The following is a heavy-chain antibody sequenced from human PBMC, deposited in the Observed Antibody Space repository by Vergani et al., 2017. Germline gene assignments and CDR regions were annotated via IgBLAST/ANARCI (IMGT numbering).Heavy chain of an antibody. J-gene: IGHJ3*02. CDR1: GFTFDDYA. Sequence: EVQLVESGGGLVQPGRSLRLSCAASGFTFDDYAMHWVRQAPGQGLEWVSGISWNSGSTGYADSVQGRFTISRGNAKNSLYLQMNRLRAEDTALYYCAKDIGLGYCSSSSCDTGAFDIWGQGTMVTVSS. CDR2: ISWNSGST. D-gene: IGHD2-2*02. V-gene: IGHV3-9*01. CDR3: AKDIGLGYCSSSSCDTGAFDI.